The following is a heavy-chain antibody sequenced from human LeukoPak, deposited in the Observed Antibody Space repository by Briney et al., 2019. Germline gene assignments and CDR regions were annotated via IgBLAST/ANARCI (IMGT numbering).Heavy chain of an antibody. V-gene: IGHV3-11*06. CDR1: GGSISSGGYY. J-gene: IGHJ4*02. CDR2: IDSSSGYT. Sequence: LSLTCTVSGGSISSGGYYWSWVRQAPGKGLEWVSSIDSSSGYTYYADSVKGRYTISRDNAKNSLFLQMNSLRAEDTAAYYCARDLGGSDSYGPPLSYWVQGTLVTVSS. D-gene: IGHD5-18*01. CDR3: ARDLGGSDSYGPPLSY.